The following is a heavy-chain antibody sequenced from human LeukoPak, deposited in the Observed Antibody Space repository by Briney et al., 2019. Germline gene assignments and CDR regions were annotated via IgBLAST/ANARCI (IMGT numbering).Heavy chain of an antibody. CDR2: IYYSGTT. D-gene: IGHD3-22*01. CDR1: GGSISSFY. CDR3: ARGVYYDSSGYSKYYFDY. V-gene: IGHV4-59*12. J-gene: IGHJ4*02. Sequence: PSETLSLTCTVSGGSISSFYWSWIRQPPGKGLEWIGYIYYSGTTNYNPSLKSRVTISVDKSKNQFSLKLSSVTAADTAVYYCARGVYYDSSGYSKYYFDYWGQGTLVTVSS.